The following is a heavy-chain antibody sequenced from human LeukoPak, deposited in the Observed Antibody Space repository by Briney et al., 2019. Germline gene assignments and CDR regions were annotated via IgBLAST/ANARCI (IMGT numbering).Heavy chain of an antibody. J-gene: IGHJ4*02. Sequence: GGSLRLSCAASGFTFSSYAMHWVRQAPGKRLEWVAVISYDGSNKYYADSVKGRFTISRDNSKNTLYLQMNSLRAEDTAVYYCARDLESGYFDYWGQGTLVTVSS. D-gene: IGHD3-22*01. V-gene: IGHV3-30-3*01. CDR3: ARDLESGYFDY. CDR1: GFTFSSYA. CDR2: ISYDGSNK.